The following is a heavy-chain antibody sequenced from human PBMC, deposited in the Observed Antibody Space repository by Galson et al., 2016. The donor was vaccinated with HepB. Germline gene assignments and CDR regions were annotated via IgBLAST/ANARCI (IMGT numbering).Heavy chain of an antibody. V-gene: IGHV4-31*03. CDR1: GGSISSGGYY. J-gene: IGHJ4*02. Sequence: TLSLTCTVSGGSISSGGYYWSWIRQHPGKGLELIGYIYHLGNTYFNPSLKSRVIMSVDASKNQFSLKLSSVTAADTAVYYCARVRGSGWYLDYWGQGTLVTVSS. CDR3: ARVRGSGWYLDY. CDR2: IYHLGNT. D-gene: IGHD6-19*01.